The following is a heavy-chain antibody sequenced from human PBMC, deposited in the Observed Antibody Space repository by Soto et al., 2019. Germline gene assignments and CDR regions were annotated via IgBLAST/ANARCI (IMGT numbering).Heavy chain of an antibody. CDR2: IIPRFAPA. V-gene: IGHV1-69*12. CDR1: GGTFSNSV. Sequence: QVQLVQSGAEVKKPGSSVKVSCKASGGTFSNSVISWVRQTPGQGLEWMGGIIPRFAPANYAQRFQGRVTITADESTSTAYMELNSLRSEDTAVYYCARDRPSGAYAFDIWGQGTMVTVSS. CDR3: ARDRPSGAYAFDI. D-gene: IGHD4-17*01. J-gene: IGHJ3*02.